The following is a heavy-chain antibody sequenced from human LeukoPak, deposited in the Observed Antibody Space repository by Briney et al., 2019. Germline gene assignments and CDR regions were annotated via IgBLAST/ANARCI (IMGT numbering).Heavy chain of an antibody. Sequence: GESLKISCKGSGYRFTSFWIGWVRQMPGKGLEWMGIIHPADSEPRYRPSFQGQVSISADKSITTAYLQWSSLKASDTAMYYCARQSRVSGSWYIIDYWGQGTLVTVSS. CDR3: ARQSRVSGSWYIIDY. CDR2: IHPADSEP. D-gene: IGHD6-13*01. V-gene: IGHV5-51*01. CDR1: GYRFTSFW. J-gene: IGHJ4*02.